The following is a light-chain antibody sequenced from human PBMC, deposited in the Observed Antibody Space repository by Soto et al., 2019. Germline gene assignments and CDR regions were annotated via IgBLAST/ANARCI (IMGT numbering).Light chain of an antibody. Sequence: EIVLTQSPGTLSLSPGERATLSCRASQSVSSSYFAWYQQRFGQAPRLLIYGASSRATGIPGRFSGSGSGTDFTLTISRLEPEDFAVYYCQQYGSSSCTFGQGTKVDIK. CDR3: QQYGSSSCT. V-gene: IGKV3-20*01. J-gene: IGKJ1*01. CDR2: GAS. CDR1: QSVSSSY.